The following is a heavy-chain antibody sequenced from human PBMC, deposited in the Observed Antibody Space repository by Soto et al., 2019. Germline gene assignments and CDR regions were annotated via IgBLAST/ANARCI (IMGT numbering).Heavy chain of an antibody. V-gene: IGHV3-21*01. CDR3: ARGMRSRYCSGGSCYQRVYYYYYGMDV. D-gene: IGHD2-15*01. Sequence: GKGLEWVSSISSSSSYIYYADSVKGRFTISRDNAKNSLYLQMNSLRAEDTAVYYCARGMRSRYCSGGSCYQRVYYYYYGMDVWGQGTTVTVSS. J-gene: IGHJ6*02. CDR2: ISSSSSYI.